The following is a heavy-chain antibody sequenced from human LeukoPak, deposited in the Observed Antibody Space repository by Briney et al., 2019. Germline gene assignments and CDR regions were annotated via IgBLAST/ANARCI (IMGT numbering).Heavy chain of an antibody. V-gene: IGHV4-61*02. CDR3: ARTYPDYGDFGGWFDP. CDR2: IYTGGST. J-gene: IGHJ5*02. CDR1: GGSISSGTYY. Sequence: SETLSLTCTVSGGSISSGTYYWSWLRQPAGTGLDWLGRIYTGGSTKYNPSLKTRVTISLDTSKNQLSLRLTSVTAADTAVYYCARTYPDYGDFGGWFDPWGQGTLVTVSS. D-gene: IGHD4-17*01.